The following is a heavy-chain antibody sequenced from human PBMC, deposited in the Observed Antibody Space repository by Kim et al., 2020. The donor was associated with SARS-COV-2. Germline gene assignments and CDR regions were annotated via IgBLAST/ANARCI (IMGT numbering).Heavy chain of an antibody. CDR1: GFTFGSYG. J-gene: IGHJ4*01. CDR2: IWYDGSDK. CDR3: ARDRLFSPWLGELLPDY. D-gene: IGHD3-10*01. Sequence: GGSLRLSCAASGFTFGSYGMRWVRQAPGKGLEWVADIWYDGSDKYYADSVKGRFTISRDNSMNTLYLQMNSLRAEDTAVYYCARDRLFSPWLGELLPDYWGPGTLVTVS. V-gene: IGHV3-33*01.